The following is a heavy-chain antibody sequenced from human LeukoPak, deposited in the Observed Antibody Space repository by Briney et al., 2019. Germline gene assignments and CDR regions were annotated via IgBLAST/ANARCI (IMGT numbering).Heavy chain of an antibody. Sequence: GGTLRLSCAASGFTFSNYGMSWVRQAPGKGLEWVSAISGSGGSTYYADSVKGRFTISRDNSRNTLYLQMNSLRAEDTAVYYCARGGDSSGYTYYFDYWGQGTLVTVSS. CDR3: ARGGDSSGYTYYFDY. CDR1: GFTFSNYG. J-gene: IGHJ4*02. D-gene: IGHD3-22*01. CDR2: ISGSGGST. V-gene: IGHV3-23*01.